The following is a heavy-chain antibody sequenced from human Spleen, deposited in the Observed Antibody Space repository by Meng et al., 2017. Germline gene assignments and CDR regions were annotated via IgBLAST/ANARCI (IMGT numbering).Heavy chain of an antibody. V-gene: IGHV1-3*04. CDR3: ARVVLAFDY. J-gene: IGHJ4*02. Sequence: HVQLVQSGAEVKKPGASVKVSCKASGYTFTSYAIHWVRQAPGQRLEWMGWINTDNGNPKYAQNFQGRLTITRDTSASTSYMELRSLRSDDTAVYYCARVVLAFDYWGQGTLVTVSS. CDR1: GYTFTSYA. CDR2: INTDNGNP.